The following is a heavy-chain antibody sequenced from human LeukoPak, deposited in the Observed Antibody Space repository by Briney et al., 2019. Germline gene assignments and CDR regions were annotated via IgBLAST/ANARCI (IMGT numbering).Heavy chain of an antibody. CDR1: GFTFSSYA. V-gene: IGHV3-64*01. CDR3: ARDSALGLRFEDYMDV. Sequence: PGGSLRLSCAASGFTFSSYAMHWVRQAPGKGLEYVSAISSNGGSTYYANSVKGRFTISRDNSKNTLYLQMGSLRAEDMAVYYCARDSALGLRFEDYMDVWGKGTTVTVSS. J-gene: IGHJ6*03. D-gene: IGHD5-12*01. CDR2: ISSNGGST.